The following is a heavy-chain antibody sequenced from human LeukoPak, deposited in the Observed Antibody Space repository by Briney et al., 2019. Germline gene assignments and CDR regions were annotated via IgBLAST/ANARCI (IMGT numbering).Heavy chain of an antibody. CDR3: ARGYLSGYYDTRGSDY. Sequence: GRSLRLSCAASGFTFSSYAMYWVRQAPGKGLEWVAVISYDGSNKYYADSVRGRFTISRDNSKNTLYLQMNSLRAEDTAVYYCARGYLSGYYDTRGSDYWGQGTLVTVSS. CDR2: ISYDGSNK. D-gene: IGHD3-22*01. J-gene: IGHJ4*02. CDR1: GFTFSSYA. V-gene: IGHV3-30-3*01.